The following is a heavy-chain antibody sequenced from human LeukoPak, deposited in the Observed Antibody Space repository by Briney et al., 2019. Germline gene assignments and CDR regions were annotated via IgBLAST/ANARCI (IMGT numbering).Heavy chain of an antibody. CDR2: INHSGST. CDR3: ARGRIVVVTAIRPEAFDI. Sequence: SETLSLTCAVYGGSFSGYYWSWIRQPPGKGLEWIGEINHSGSTNHNPSLKSRVTISVDTSKNQFSLKLNSVTAADTAVYYCARGRIVVVTAIRPEAFDIWGQGTMVSVSS. V-gene: IGHV4-34*01. J-gene: IGHJ3*02. CDR1: GGSFSGYY. D-gene: IGHD2-21*02.